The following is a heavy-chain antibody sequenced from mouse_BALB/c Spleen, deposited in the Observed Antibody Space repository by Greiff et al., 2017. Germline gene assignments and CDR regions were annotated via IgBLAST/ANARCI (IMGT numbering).Heavy chain of an antibody. J-gene: IGHJ2*01. CDR1: GYAFSSYW. V-gene: IGHV1-80*01. CDR2: IYPGDGDT. Sequence: QVQLQQSGAELVRPGSSVKISCKASGYAFSSYWMNWVKQRPGQGLEWIGQIYPGDGDTNYNGKFKGKATLTADKSSSTAYMQLSSLTSEDSAVYFCARDYDYEGGPDYWGQGTTLTVSS. CDR3: ARDYDYEGGPDY. D-gene: IGHD2-4*01.